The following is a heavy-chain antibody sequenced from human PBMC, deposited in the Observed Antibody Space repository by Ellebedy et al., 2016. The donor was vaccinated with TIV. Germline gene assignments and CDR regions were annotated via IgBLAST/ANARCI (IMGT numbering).Heavy chain of an antibody. CDR3: ARDSSGYYYTVGAFDI. D-gene: IGHD3-22*01. Sequence: AASVKVSCKASGYSFTSYYMNWVRQAPGQGLEWMGMISLDDGTINYAQKFRGRVSMTRDTSTSTAYMELSSMRSEDTAVYYCARDSSGYYYTVGAFDIWGQGTMVTVSS. J-gene: IGHJ3*02. CDR2: ISLDDGTI. CDR1: GYSFTSYY. V-gene: IGHV1-46*01.